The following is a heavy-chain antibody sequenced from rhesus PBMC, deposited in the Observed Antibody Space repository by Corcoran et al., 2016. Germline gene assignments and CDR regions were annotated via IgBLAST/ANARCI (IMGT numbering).Heavy chain of an antibody. CDR3: ARAPYYYGSGYYTCPFDY. D-gene: IGHD3-28*01. V-gene: IGHV4S10*01. Sequence: QVQLQESGPGVVKPSETLSLTCAVSGGSISDSYRWSWIRQPPGQGLEWSGDIYGSSTRNNNNPSLKSRVTMSKDTSKNQFSLKLSSVTAADTAVYYCARAPYYYGSGYYTCPFDYWGQGVLVTVSS. CDR1: GGSISDSYR. CDR2: IYGSSTRN. J-gene: IGHJ4*01.